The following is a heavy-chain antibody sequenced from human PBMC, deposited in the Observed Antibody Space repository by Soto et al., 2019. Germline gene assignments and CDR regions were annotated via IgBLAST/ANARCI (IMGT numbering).Heavy chain of an antibody. J-gene: IGHJ6*02. CDR3: ATDLRVQLWLSYGMDV. CDR2: FDPEDGET. D-gene: IGHD5-18*01. V-gene: IGHV1-24*01. CDR1: GYTLTELS. Sequence: ASVKVSCKVSGYTLTELSMHWVRQAPGKGLEWMGGFDPEDGETIYAQKFQGRVTMTEDTSTDTAYMELSSLRSEDTAVYYCATDLRVQLWLSYGMDVWGQGTTVTVSS.